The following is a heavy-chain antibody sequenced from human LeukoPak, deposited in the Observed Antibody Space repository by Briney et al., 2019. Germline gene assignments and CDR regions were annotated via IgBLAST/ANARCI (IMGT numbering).Heavy chain of an antibody. CDR1: GFTFNDSG. CDR3: ARPLGITGTTPFDF. Sequence: GGSLRLSCVAPGFTFNDSGMSWVRQAPGKGLEWISGINWNGRSRGYADSVKGRFTISRDNAKNSLYLEMNSLRAEDTALYFCARPLGITGTTPFDFWGQGTRVTVSS. J-gene: IGHJ4*02. D-gene: IGHD1-7*01. CDR2: INWNGRSR. V-gene: IGHV3-20*04.